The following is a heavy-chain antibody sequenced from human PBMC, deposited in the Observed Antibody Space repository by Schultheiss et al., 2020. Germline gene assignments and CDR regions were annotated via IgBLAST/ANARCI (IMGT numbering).Heavy chain of an antibody. CDR2: ISGSGGST. CDR3: AREPPSTIFGVVIEGYYYGMDV. CDR1: GFTFSSKG. D-gene: IGHD3-3*01. Sequence: GESLKISCAASGFTFSSKGMHWVRQAPGKGLEWVSAISGSGGSTYYADSVKGRFTISRDNSKNTLYLQMNSLRAEDTAVYYCAREPPSTIFGVVIEGYYYGMDVWGQGTTVTVSS. J-gene: IGHJ6*02. V-gene: IGHV3-23*01.